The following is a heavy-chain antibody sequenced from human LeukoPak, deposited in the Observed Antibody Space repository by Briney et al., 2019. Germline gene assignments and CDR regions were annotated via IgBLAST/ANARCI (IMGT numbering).Heavy chain of an antibody. CDR1: GFTLSSNW. Sequence: PGGSLRLSCAVSGFTLSSNWMHWVRQAPGKGLEWVSRMNQDGSGTSYADSMKGRFTISRDNAKNTVYLQMNSLRAEDSDMYYCATVFDYWGQGTLVTVSS. J-gene: IGHJ4*02. CDR2: MNQDGSGT. V-gene: IGHV3-74*01. CDR3: ATVFDY.